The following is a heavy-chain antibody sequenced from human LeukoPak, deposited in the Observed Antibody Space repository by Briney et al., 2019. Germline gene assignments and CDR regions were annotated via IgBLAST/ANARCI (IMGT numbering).Heavy chain of an antibody. CDR3: ARRYCGGDCYSNYFDY. J-gene: IGHJ4*02. Sequence: PSETLSLTCTVSGGSISSSSYYWGWIRQPPGKGLEWIGSIYYSGSTCYNLSLKSRVTISVDTSKNQFSLKLSSVTAADTAVYYCARRYCGGDCYSNYFDYWGQGTLVTVSS. D-gene: IGHD2-21*02. CDR2: IYYSGST. CDR1: GGSISSSSYY. V-gene: IGHV4-39*01.